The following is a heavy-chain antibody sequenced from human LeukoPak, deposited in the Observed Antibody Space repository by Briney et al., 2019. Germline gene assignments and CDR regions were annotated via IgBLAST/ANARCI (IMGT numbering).Heavy chain of an antibody. CDR1: GFTFSSYA. CDR3: AKDRGDRTTVTANLDY. CDR2: ISGSGGST. D-gene: IGHD4-17*01. J-gene: IGHJ4*02. V-gene: IGHV3-23*01. Sequence: GGSLRLSCAASGFTFSSYAMSWVRQAPGKGLEWVSAISGSGGSTYYADSVKGRFTISRDNSKNTLYLQMNSLRAEDTAVYYCAKDRGDRTTVTANLDYWGQGTLVTVSS.